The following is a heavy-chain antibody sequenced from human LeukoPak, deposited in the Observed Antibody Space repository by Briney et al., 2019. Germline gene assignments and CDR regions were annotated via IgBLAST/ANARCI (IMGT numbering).Heavy chain of an antibody. CDR2: IYRGGST. V-gene: IGHV3-53*04. D-gene: IGHD2-2*01. Sequence: PGGSLRLSCAASGFTVSTNYMSWVRQAPGKGLEWVSVIYRGGSTYYADSMKGRFTISRHNSNNTVYLQMNILRAEDTAVYYCARHFCSSTSCYAFDYWGQGTLVTVSS. CDR3: ARHFCSSTSCYAFDY. J-gene: IGHJ4*02. CDR1: GFTVSTNY.